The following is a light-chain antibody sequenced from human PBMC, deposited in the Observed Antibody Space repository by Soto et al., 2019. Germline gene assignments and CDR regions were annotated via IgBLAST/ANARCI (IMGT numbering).Light chain of an antibody. CDR2: DVS. V-gene: IGKV1-5*01. Sequence: DIQMTQSPSTLSASVGDRVTITCRASQSISSWLAWYQQKLGKAPKLLIYDVSSLESGVPSRFSGSGSGTQFTLTISSLQPDDFATYYCQQYNTYSETFGQGTKVEIK. J-gene: IGKJ1*01. CDR1: QSISSW. CDR3: QQYNTYSET.